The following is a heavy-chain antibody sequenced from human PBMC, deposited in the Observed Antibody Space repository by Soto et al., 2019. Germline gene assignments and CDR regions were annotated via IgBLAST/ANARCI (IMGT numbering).Heavy chain of an antibody. Sequence: PGGSLRPSCAASGFTFSSYGMSWVRQAPGKGLEWVSSISNSGSEIFYAASVKGRFTISRDSSKNTRYLEMSSLRPEDPAVNYCVRRGYNWQFSDYWGQGTLVTVSS. V-gene: IGHV3-23*01. CDR3: VRRGYNWQFSDY. CDR1: GFTFSSYG. D-gene: IGHD6-25*01. CDR2: ISNSGSEI. J-gene: IGHJ4*02.